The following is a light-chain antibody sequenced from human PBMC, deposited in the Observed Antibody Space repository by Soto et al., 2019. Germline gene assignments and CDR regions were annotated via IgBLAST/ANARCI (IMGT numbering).Light chain of an antibody. CDR3: QQYTNWTPIT. V-gene: IGKV3-15*01. CDR1: HSVGSN. J-gene: IGKJ5*01. Sequence: EVVLTQSPATLSVSPGERATLSCRASHSVGSNLAWFRQKPGQAPRLLIYAASTRATGVPARFSGSGSGTDFSLTITSLQSEDSAVYYCQQYTNWTPITFGQGSRLEIK. CDR2: AAS.